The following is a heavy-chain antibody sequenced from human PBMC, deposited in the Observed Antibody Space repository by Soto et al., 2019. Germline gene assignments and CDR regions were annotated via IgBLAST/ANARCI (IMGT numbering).Heavy chain of an antibody. J-gene: IGHJ4*02. Sequence: QVQLVESGGGVVQPGRSLRLSCAATGFTFSSYGMHWVRQATGKGLEWVAVISYDGSNKYYADSVKGRFTISRDNSKNTLYLQMNSLRAEDTAVYYCAVLWFGESYFDYWGQGTLVTVSS. V-gene: IGHV3-30*03. D-gene: IGHD3-10*01. CDR3: AVLWFGESYFDY. CDR2: ISYDGSNK. CDR1: GFTFSSYG.